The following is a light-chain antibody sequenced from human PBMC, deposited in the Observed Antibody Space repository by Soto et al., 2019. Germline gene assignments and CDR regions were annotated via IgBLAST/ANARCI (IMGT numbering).Light chain of an antibody. V-gene: IGKV3D-15*01. CDR2: GAS. J-gene: IGKJ1*01. CDR3: QQYPNSPRT. CDR1: QSLNRD. Sequence: IVMTQSPATLSMSPGERATLSCRASQSLNRDLAWYQQKPGQAPRLLIYGASTRATGIPDRFSGSGSGADFTLTISRLEPEDFAVYYCQQYPNSPRTFGQGTKVDIK.